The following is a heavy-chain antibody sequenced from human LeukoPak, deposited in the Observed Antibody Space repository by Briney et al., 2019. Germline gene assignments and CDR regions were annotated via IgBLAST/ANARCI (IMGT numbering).Heavy chain of an antibody. Sequence: SQTMSLTCTVSAGSISSYYWSWIRQPPGNGLEWIGYIYYSGSTNYNPSLKSRVTISVDTSKNQFSLKRSSVTAADSAVYYCAREVDWFDPWGQGTLVTVSS. D-gene: IGHD2-15*01. V-gene: IGHV4-59*01. J-gene: IGHJ5*02. CDR3: AREVDWFDP. CDR2: IYYSGST. CDR1: AGSISSYY.